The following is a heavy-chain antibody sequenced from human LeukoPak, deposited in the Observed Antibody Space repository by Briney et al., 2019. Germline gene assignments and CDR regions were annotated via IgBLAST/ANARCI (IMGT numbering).Heavy chain of an antibody. V-gene: IGHV4-30-4*01. CDR2: IYYSGST. CDR1: GGSISSGDYY. J-gene: IGHJ6*02. D-gene: IGHD6-13*01. Sequence: PSQTLSLTCTVSGGSISSGDYYWSWFRQPPGKGLEWIGYIYYSGSTYYNPSLKSRVTISVDTSKNQFSLKLSSVTAADTAVYYCARVLAAAGVYGMDVWGQGTTVTVSS. CDR3: ARVLAAAGVYGMDV.